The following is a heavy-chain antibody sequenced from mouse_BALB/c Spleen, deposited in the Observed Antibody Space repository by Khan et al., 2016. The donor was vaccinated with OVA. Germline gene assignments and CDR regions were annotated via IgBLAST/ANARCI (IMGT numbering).Heavy chain of an antibody. D-gene: IGHD2-1*01. Sequence: VQLQESGAELAKPGASVKMSCKASGYTFTSYWMHWVKQRPGQGLEWIGYINPSTGYTEYNQKFKDKATLTTDTSSSTAYMQLSSLTSEDSAAYEWARRGRDGIVDYWGQGTLVTVSA. CDR3: ARRGRDGIVDY. V-gene: IGHV1-7*01. CDR1: GYTFTSYW. J-gene: IGHJ3*01. CDR2: INPSTGYT.